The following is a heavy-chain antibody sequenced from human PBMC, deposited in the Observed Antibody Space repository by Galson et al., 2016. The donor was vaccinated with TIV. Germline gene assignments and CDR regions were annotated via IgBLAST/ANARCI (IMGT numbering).Heavy chain of an antibody. Sequence: SVKVSCKASGYTFTSFDTSWIRQAPGQGLEWMGWMSPSNGNTGYAQKFRGRITMTRHPSTTTVYMKLSGLTSEDTAVYYCARGHYYDSSGYSFDFWGQGTLVTVSS. CDR3: ARGHYYDSSGYSFDF. V-gene: IGHV1-8*01. CDR1: GYTFTSFD. CDR2: MSPSNGNT. D-gene: IGHD3-22*01. J-gene: IGHJ4*02.